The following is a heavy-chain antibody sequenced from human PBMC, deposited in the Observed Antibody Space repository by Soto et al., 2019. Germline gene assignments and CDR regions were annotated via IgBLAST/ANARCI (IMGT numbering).Heavy chain of an antibody. CDR3: ARYLPDTYYFDY. CDR2: FDPEDGET. D-gene: IGHD2-15*01. Sequence: ASVKVSCKVSGYTLTELSMHWVRQAPGKGLEWMGGFDPEDGETIYAQKFQGRVTMTEDTSTDTAYMELSSLRSEDTAVYYCARYLPDTYYFDYWGQGTLVTVSS. V-gene: IGHV1-24*01. J-gene: IGHJ4*02. CDR1: GYTLTELS.